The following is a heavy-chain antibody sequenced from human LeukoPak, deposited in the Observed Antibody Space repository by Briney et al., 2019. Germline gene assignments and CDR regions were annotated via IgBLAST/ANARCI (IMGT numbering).Heavy chain of an antibody. Sequence: PGGSLRLSCAASGFTFSSYAMSWVRQAPGKGLEWVSAISGSGDGTYYADSVKGRFTISRDNSKDTLYLQMSGLRAEDSAVYYCAKEPSYCTSGVCYSRVFDRWGQGTLVTVSS. J-gene: IGHJ5*02. CDR3: AKEPSYCTSGVCYSRVFDR. CDR1: GFTFSSYA. CDR2: ISGSGDGT. V-gene: IGHV3-23*01. D-gene: IGHD2-8*01.